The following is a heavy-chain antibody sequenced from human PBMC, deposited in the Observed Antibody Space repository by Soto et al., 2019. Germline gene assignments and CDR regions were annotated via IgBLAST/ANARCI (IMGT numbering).Heavy chain of an antibody. CDR1: GHNFNTYW. D-gene: IGHD3-10*01. V-gene: IGHV5-10-1*01. CDR2: IDPSASYT. J-gene: IGHJ3*01. Sequence: PWESLKISCNGSGHNFNTYWISWVRQMPGRGLEWMGRIDPSASYTIYSPSLQGHVTISVDKSLSTAYLQWSSLKASDTAMYFCARLPGVRGVFDGFNVWGQGTMVTVSS. CDR3: ARLPGVRGVFDGFNV.